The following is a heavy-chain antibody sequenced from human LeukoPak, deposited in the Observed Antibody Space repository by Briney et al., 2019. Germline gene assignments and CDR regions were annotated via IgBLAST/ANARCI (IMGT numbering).Heavy chain of an antibody. Sequence: GGSLRLSCAASGFTVSSNYMSWVRQAPGKGLEWVSVIYSGGSTYFADSVKGGFTISRDNSKNTLYLQMNSLRAEDTAVYYCAREWRDRFDYWGQGTLVTVSS. V-gene: IGHV3-66*01. CDR2: IYSGGST. D-gene: IGHD2-21*02. J-gene: IGHJ4*02. CDR1: GFTVSSNY. CDR3: AREWRDRFDY.